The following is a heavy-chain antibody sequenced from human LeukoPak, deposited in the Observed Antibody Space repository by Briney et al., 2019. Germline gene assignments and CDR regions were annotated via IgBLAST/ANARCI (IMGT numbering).Heavy chain of an antibody. J-gene: IGHJ4*02. CDR2: IKWNGDNT. CDR3: ARGTYYYDATGYYGAFDY. D-gene: IGHD3-22*01. Sequence: GGSLRLSCAASGFTFDDYGMNWVRQAPGKGLEWVSGIKWNGDNTGYADCVKGRFTISRDNAKNSLSLQMSSLRVEDTALYYCARGTYYYDATGYYGAFDYWGQGILVTVSS. V-gene: IGHV3-20*04. CDR1: GFTFDDYG.